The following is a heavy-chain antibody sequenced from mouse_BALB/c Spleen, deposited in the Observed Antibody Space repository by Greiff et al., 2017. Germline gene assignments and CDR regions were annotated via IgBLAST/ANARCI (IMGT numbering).Heavy chain of an antibody. CDR2: ISYSGST. Sequence: ESGPGLVKPSQSLSLTCTVTGYSITSDYAWNWIRQFPGNKLEWMGYISYSGSTSYNPSLKSRISITRDTSKNQFFLQLNSVTTEDTATYYCARSGGSSYDYYAMDYWGQGTSVTVSS. CDR1: GYSITSDYA. V-gene: IGHV3-2*02. CDR3: ARSGGSSYDYYAMDY. D-gene: IGHD1-1*01. J-gene: IGHJ4*01.